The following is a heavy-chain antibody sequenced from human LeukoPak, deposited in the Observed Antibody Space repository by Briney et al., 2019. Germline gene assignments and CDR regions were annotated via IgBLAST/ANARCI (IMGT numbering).Heavy chain of an antibody. D-gene: IGHD3-10*01. CDR2: IYYSGST. V-gene: IGHV4-39*07. Sequence: SETLSLTCSVSDGSISSSSYYWGWIRQPPGKGLEWIGSIYYSGSTYYGPSLKSRVAISVDTSKNQFSLKLSSVTAADTAVYYCARGYYGSGSNPHYWGQGTLVTVSS. CDR1: DGSISSSSYY. CDR3: ARGYYGSGSNPHY. J-gene: IGHJ4*02.